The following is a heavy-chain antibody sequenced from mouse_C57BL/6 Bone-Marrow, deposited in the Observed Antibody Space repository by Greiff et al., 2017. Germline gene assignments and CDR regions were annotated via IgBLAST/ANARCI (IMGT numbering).Heavy chain of an antibody. CDR2: ISSGGSYT. J-gene: IGHJ4*01. Sequence: EVQGVESGGDLVKPGGSLKLSCAASGFTFSSYGISWVRQTPDKRLEWVATISSGGSYTYYPDSVKGRFTISRDNAKNTLYLQMSSLKSEDTAMYYCARRGTVGYAMDYWGQGTSVTVSS. V-gene: IGHV5-6*01. CDR1: GFTFSSYG. CDR3: ARRGTVGYAMDY. D-gene: IGHD1-1*01.